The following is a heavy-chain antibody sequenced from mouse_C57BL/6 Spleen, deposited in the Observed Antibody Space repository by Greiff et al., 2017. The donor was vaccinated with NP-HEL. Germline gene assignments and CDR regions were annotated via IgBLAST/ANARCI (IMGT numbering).Heavy chain of an antibody. V-gene: IGHV1-82*01. Sequence: QLQQSGPELVKPGASVKISCKASGYAFSSSWMNWVKQRPGKGLEWIGRIYPGDGDTNYNGKFKGKATLTADKSSSTAYMQLSSLTSEDSAVYFCARGTYYDVDYWGQGTTLTVSS. CDR1: GYAFSSSW. CDR3: ARGTYYDVDY. CDR2: IYPGDGDT. D-gene: IGHD2-10*01. J-gene: IGHJ2*01.